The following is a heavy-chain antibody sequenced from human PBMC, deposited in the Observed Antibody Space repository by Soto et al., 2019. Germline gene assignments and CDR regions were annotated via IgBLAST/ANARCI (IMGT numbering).Heavy chain of an antibody. CDR1: GGSISSGGYS. D-gene: IGHD3-22*01. J-gene: IGHJ4*02. V-gene: IGHV4-30-2*01. CDR3: ARALSSGYYKGAFDY. CDR2: IYPSGST. Sequence: SETLSLTCAVSGGSISSGGYSWCWIRQPPGKGLEWIGHIYPSGSTYYNPSLTSRVTISVDRSKNQFSLKLSSVTAADTAVYYCARALSSGYYKGAFDYWGQGTLVTVSS.